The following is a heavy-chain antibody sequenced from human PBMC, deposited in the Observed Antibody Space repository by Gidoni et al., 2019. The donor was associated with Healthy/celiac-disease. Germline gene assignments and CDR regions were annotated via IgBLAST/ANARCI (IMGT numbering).Heavy chain of an antibody. CDR2: ISWYSGSI. J-gene: IGHJ4*02. D-gene: IGHD6-19*01. Sequence: EVQLVESGGGLVQPGRSLRLSCAASGFTFDDYAMHWVRQAPGKGLEWASGISWYSGSIGYADSVKGRLTISRDNAKNSLYLKMNSLRAEDTALYYCAKDGGPLIAVAGTGGDTFDYWGQGTLVTVSS. CDR1: GFTFDDYA. V-gene: IGHV3-9*01. CDR3: AKDGGPLIAVAGTGGDTFDY.